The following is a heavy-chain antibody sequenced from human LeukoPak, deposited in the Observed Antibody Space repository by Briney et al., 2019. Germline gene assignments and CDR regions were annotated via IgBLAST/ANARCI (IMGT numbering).Heavy chain of an antibody. V-gene: IGHV3-48*01. CDR1: GFTFSSSN. D-gene: IGHD5-24*01. J-gene: IGHJ4*02. CDR3: ARGDGYNSYYFDY. Sequence: PGGSLRLSCAASGFTFSSSNMNWVRQAPGKGLEWLSYITSSSNFIYYADSVKGRFTISRDNAKNSLYLQMNSLRAEDTAVYYCARGDGYNSYYFDYWGQGTLVTVSS. CDR2: ITSSSNFI.